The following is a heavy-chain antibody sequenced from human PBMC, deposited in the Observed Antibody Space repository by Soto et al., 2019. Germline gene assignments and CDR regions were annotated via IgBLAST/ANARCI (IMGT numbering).Heavy chain of an antibody. Sequence: GGSLRLACAASGFTFSSYGMHWVRQAPGKGLEWVAAIFYDGSNKYYTDSVKGRFTISRDNSKNTMYLQMNSLRAEDTAVYYWGRVQVEIVAAPIDGSGPSNWLAPWGQGTLVPVSP. CDR3: GRVQVEIVAAPIDGSGPSNWLAP. CDR2: IFYDGSNK. J-gene: IGHJ5*02. V-gene: IGHV3-33*01. D-gene: IGHD5-12*01. CDR1: GFTFSSYG.